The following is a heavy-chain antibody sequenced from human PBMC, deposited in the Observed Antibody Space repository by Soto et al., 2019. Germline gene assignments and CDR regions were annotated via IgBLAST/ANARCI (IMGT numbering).Heavy chain of an antibody. Sequence: ASVKVSCKASGYTFTSYGISWVRQAPGQGLEWMGWISAYNGNTNYAQKLQGRVTMTTDRSTSTAYMELRSLRSDDTAVYYCARDRGYDFWSGYYYYGMDVWGQGTTVTVSS. V-gene: IGHV1-18*04. D-gene: IGHD3-3*01. CDR3: ARDRGYDFWSGYYYYGMDV. CDR2: ISAYNGNT. J-gene: IGHJ6*02. CDR1: GYTFTSYG.